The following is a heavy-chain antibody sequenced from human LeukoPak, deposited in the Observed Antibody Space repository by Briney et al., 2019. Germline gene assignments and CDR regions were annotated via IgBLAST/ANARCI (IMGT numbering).Heavy chain of an antibody. Sequence: PETLYLTCTVSGGSISSYYWSWIRQPPGKGLEWIGYIYYSGSTNYNPSLKSRVTISVDTSKNQFSLKLSSVTAADTAVYYCARVSPDNYYDSSGYYYGFDYWGQGTLVTVSS. CDR3: ARVSPDNYYDSSGYYYGFDY. CDR1: GGSISSYY. J-gene: IGHJ4*02. CDR2: IYYSGST. D-gene: IGHD3-22*01. V-gene: IGHV4-59*01.